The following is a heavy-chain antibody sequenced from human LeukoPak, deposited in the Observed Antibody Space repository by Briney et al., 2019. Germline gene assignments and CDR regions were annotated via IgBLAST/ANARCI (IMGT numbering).Heavy chain of an antibody. CDR3: ARDFVAYSSVKEDY. Sequence: PGGSLRLSCAASGFTFSSYAMHWVRQAPGKGLEWVAVISYDGSNKYYVDSVKGRFTISRDNSKNTLYLQMNSLRAEDTAVYYCARDFVAYSSVKEDYWGQGTLVTVSS. J-gene: IGHJ4*02. CDR1: GFTFSSYA. CDR2: ISYDGSNK. D-gene: IGHD5-18*01. V-gene: IGHV3-30*04.